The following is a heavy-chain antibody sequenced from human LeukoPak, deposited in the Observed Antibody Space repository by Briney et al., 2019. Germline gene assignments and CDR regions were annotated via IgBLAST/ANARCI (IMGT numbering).Heavy chain of an antibody. V-gene: IGHV3-30*03. CDR1: GFTFSNYG. Sequence: PGGCLRLSCVASGFTFSNYGMHWVRPTPGKGLGWVAVISYGGTTAYYSDSVKGRFTISRDNPNDTLFLQMNSLRNEDTAVYYCARSPQPDYYGSGSFYSQLTDFWGQGTLVTVSS. D-gene: IGHD3-10*01. CDR3: ARSPQPDYYGSGSFYSQLTDF. J-gene: IGHJ4*02. CDR2: ISYGGTTA.